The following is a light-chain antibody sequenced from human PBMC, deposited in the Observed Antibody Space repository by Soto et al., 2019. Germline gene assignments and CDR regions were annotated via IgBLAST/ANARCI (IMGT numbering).Light chain of an antibody. J-gene: IGKJ1*01. CDR3: HHYSSSPPWT. CDR2: GTS. CDR1: QSLSSNH. V-gene: IGKV3-20*01. Sequence: EIVLTQSPGTLSLSPGDRATLSCRASQSLSSNHLAWYQQKPGQTPRLLIYGTSSRAAGIPDRFIGSGSDTDFTLTITRLEPDDFAVYYCHHYSSSPPWTFGQGTKVEV.